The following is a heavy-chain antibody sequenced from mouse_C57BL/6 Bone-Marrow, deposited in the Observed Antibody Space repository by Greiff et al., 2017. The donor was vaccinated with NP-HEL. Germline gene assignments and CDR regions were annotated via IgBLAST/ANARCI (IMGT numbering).Heavy chain of an antibody. CDR1: GYSITSGYY. CDR2: ISYDGSN. Sequence: EVQVVESGPGLVKPSQSLSLTCSVTGYSITSGYYWNWIRQFPGNKLEWMGYISYDGSNNYNPSLKNRISITRDTSKNHLFLKLNSVTTEDTATYYCAGYFDVWGTGTTVTVSS. CDR3: AGYFDV. J-gene: IGHJ1*03. V-gene: IGHV3-6*01.